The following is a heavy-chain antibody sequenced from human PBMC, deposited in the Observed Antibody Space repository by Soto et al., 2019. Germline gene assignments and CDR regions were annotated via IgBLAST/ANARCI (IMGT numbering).Heavy chain of an antibody. V-gene: IGHV3-53*01. J-gene: IGHJ4*02. CDR3: ARNSRGDHYFDY. CDR2: IYSGGST. CDR1: GFTVSSNY. D-gene: IGHD6-13*01. Sequence: EVQLVESGGGLIQPGGSLRLSCAASGFTVSSNYMSWVRQAPGKGLEWVSVIYSGGSTYYADSVKGRFTIPRDNSKNTLYLQMNSLTAADTAVYYCARNSRGDHYFDYWGQGTLVTVSS.